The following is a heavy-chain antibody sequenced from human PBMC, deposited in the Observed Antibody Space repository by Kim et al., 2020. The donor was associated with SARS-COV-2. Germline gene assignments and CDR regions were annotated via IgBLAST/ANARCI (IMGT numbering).Heavy chain of an antibody. J-gene: IGHJ4*02. CDR3: ARVPVWGSHRGFFDY. D-gene: IGHD3-16*01. CDR1: GYTFTSYG. Sequence: ASVKVSCKASGYTFTSYGISWVRQAPGQGLEWMGWISAYNGNTNYAQKLQGRVTMTTDTSTSTAYMELRSLRSDDTAVYYCARVPVWGSHRGFFDYWGQGTLVTVSS. CDR2: ISAYNGNT. V-gene: IGHV1-18*01.